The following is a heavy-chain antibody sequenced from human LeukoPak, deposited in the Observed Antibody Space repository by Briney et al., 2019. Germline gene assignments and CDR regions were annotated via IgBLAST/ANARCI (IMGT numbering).Heavy chain of an antibody. CDR2: ISAYNGNT. Sequence: ASVKVSCKASGYTFTSYGISWVRQATGQGLERMGWISAYNGNTNYAQKLQGRVTMTTDTSTSTAYMELRSLGSDDTAVYYCARLGLLRTHPYCGGDCYRYYFDYWGQGTLVTVSS. D-gene: IGHD2-21*02. CDR3: ARLGLLRTHPYCGGDCYRYYFDY. J-gene: IGHJ4*02. V-gene: IGHV1-18*01. CDR1: GYTFTSYG.